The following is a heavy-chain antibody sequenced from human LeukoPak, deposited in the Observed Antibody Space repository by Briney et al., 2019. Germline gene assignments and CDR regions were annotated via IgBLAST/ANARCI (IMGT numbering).Heavy chain of an antibody. Sequence: GGSLRLSCEDSGFTFRSYEMNWVRQAPGKGLEWIAYLSSSGSAFSYADSVKGRFTISRDNAKNSLYLQMNSLRAEDTAVYYCARVRKDIQSMVRGQNYYYYYMDVWGKGTTVTISS. CDR2: LSSSGSAF. D-gene: IGHD3-10*01. CDR3: ARVRKDIQSMVRGQNYYYYYMDV. CDR1: GFTFRSYE. V-gene: IGHV3-48*03. J-gene: IGHJ6*03.